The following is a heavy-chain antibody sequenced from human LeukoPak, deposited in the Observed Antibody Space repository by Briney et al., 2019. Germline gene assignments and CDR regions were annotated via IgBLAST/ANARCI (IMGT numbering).Heavy chain of an antibody. D-gene: IGHD1-26*01. CDR1: GFTFNSHS. Sequence: GGSLRLSCAASGFTFNSHSMAWVRQASGKGLEWVSGMHRSGSTYYADPVKGRFTISRDNSKNTLYLQLTSLRSEDTAVYYCAKRSGLGSYDFWGQGALVTVSS. V-gene: IGHV3-23*01. CDR2: MHRSGST. J-gene: IGHJ4*02. CDR3: AKRSGLGSYDF.